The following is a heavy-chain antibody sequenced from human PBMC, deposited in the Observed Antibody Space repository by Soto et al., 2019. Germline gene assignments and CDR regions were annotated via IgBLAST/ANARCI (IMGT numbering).Heavy chain of an antibody. CDR3: ARGTYSSSPGYYYYGMDV. D-gene: IGHD6-13*01. CDR2: INPNSGGT. Sequence: AASVKVSCKASGYTFTGYYMHWVRQAPGQGLEWMGWINPNSGGTNYAQKFQGWVTMTRDTSISTAYMELSRLRSDDTAVYYCARGTYSSSPGYYYYGMDVWRQGTTVTVSS. CDR1: GYTFTGYY. J-gene: IGHJ6*02. V-gene: IGHV1-2*04.